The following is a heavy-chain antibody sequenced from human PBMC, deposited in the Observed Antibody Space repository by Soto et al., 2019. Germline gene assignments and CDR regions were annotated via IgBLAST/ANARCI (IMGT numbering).Heavy chain of an antibody. J-gene: IGHJ4*02. CDR1: GGSISSYY. CDR3: ARGGASSRYFDY. V-gene: IGHV4-59*01. CDR2: IYYSGST. Sequence: PSETLSLTCTVSGGSISSYYWSWIRQPPGKGLEWIGYIYYSGSTNYNPSLKSRVTISVDASKNQFSLKLSSVTAADTAVYYCARGGASSRYFDYWGQGILVTVSS.